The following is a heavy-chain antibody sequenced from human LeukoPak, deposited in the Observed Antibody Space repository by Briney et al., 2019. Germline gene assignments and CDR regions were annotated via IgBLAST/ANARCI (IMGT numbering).Heavy chain of an antibody. CDR1: GGTFSSYA. D-gene: IGHD3-16*01. J-gene: IGHJ4*02. V-gene: IGHV1-69*04. CDR2: IIPILGIA. CDR3: AKEVGLRPPDY. Sequence: SVKVSCKASGGTFSSYAISWVRQAPGQGLEWMGRIIPILGIANYAQKFQGRVTITADKSTSTAYMELSSLRAEDTAVYYCAKEVGLRPPDYWGQGTLVTVSS.